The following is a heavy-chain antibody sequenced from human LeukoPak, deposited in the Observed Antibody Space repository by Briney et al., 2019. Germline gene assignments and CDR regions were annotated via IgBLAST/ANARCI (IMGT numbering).Heavy chain of an antibody. CDR1: GGSISSYY. J-gene: IGHJ5*02. CDR3: ASSGWYGRDWFDP. CDR2: IYYSGST. D-gene: IGHD6-19*01. V-gene: IGHV4-59*01. Sequence: SGTLSLTCTVSGGSISSYYWSWIRQPPGKGLGWIGYIYYSGSTNYTPSPKSRVTISVDTSKNQFSLKLSSVTAADTAVYYCASSGWYGRDWFDPWGQGTLVTVSS.